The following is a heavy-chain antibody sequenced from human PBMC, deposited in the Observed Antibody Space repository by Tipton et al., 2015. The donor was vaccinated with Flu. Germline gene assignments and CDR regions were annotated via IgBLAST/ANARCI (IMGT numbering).Heavy chain of an antibody. CDR1: GGSISSYY. CDR3: ARAGYSSSRYPEYYYYGMDV. J-gene: IGHJ6*02. CDR2: IYTSGST. Sequence: TLSLTCTVSGGSISSYYWSWIRQPAGKGLEWIGRIYTSGSTNYNPSLKSRVTMSVDTSKNQFSLKLSSVTAADTAVYYCARAGYSSSRYPEYYYYGMDVWGQGTPVTVPS. D-gene: IGHD6-13*01. V-gene: IGHV4-4*07.